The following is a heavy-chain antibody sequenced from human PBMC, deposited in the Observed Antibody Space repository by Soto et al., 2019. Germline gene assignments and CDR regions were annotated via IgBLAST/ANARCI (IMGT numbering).Heavy chain of an antibody. V-gene: IGHV5-10-1*01. D-gene: IGHD2-2*03. Sequence: HGESLKISCKGSRYSFTSYWISWVRQMPGKGLELMGRMDPSYSYTNYSPSVQVHVTISADKSISTAYLQWSSLKASDTAIYSCAGYCSSTSCYRYYYGMDVWGQGTTVTVSS. CDR1: RYSFTSYW. J-gene: IGHJ6*02. CDR2: MDPSYSYT. CDR3: AGYCSSTSCYRYYYGMDV.